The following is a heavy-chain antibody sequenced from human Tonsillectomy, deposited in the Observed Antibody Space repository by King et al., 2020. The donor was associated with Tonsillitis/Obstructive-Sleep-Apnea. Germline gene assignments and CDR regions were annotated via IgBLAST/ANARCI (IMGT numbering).Heavy chain of an antibody. Sequence: QLVQSGPEVKKPGTSVKVSCKASGFTFTSSAVQWVRQARGQRLEWRGWIVVGSGNTNYAQKFQERVTITRDMSTSTAYMELGSLRSEDTAVYYCAAGGYCRGGSCYIRFDYCGQGTLVTVSS. V-gene: IGHV1-58*01. D-gene: IGHD2-15*01. CDR2: IVVGSGNT. CDR1: GFTFTSSA. J-gene: IGHJ4*02. CDR3: AAGGYCRGGSCYIRFDY.